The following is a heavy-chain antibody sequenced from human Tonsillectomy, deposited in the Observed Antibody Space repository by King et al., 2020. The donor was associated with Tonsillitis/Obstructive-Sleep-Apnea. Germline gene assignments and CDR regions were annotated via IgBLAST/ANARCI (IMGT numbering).Heavy chain of an antibody. Sequence: QLVQSGAEVKKPGASVKVSCKVSGYTLTELPLHWVRQPPGKGLEGRGGFVPEDAKTDYAQRFQGRVTMTEDSSTDTAYMELSSLRSEDTAVYYCATDRGSGWFIDAFDIWGQGTMVTVSS. J-gene: IGHJ3*02. D-gene: IGHD6-19*01. CDR3: ATDRGSGWFIDAFDI. V-gene: IGHV1-24*01. CDR1: GYTLTELP. CDR2: FVPEDAKT.